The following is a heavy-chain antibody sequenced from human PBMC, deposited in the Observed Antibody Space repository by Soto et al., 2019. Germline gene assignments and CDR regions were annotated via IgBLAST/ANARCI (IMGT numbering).Heavy chain of an antibody. CDR2: IYYSGST. V-gene: IGHV4-59*01. D-gene: IGHD6-19*01. CDR1: FGSISSYY. Sequence: SETLSLTCPFSFGSISSYYWSLILQPPGKGLEWIGYIYYSGSTNYNPSLKSRVTISVDTSKNQFSLKLSSVTAADTAVYYCARDSGSGLGYFDYWGQGTLVTVSS. J-gene: IGHJ4*02. CDR3: ARDSGSGLGYFDY.